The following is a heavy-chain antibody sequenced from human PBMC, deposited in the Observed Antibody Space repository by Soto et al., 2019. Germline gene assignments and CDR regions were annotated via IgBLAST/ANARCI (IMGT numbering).Heavy chain of an antibody. Sequence: QVQLVQSGPEVKKPGASVKVSCKTSGYTFTYYALHWVRQAPGQGLEWMGWINTGNGKTKYSQNFQGRLTITRDTSATTLYMELSSLRSEDTTVYYCVRFSGMPVWGQGTLVTVSS. CDR3: VRFSGMPV. J-gene: IGHJ4*02. V-gene: IGHV1-3*04. D-gene: IGHD1-1*01. CDR1: GYTFTYYA. CDR2: INTGNGKT.